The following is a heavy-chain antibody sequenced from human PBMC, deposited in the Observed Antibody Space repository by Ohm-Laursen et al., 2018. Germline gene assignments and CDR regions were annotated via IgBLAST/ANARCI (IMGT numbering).Heavy chain of an antibody. V-gene: IGHV3-66*01. D-gene: IGHD6-13*01. CDR1: AFTVSSNF. J-gene: IGHJ4*02. Sequence: SLRLSCAASAFTVSSNFMSWVRQAPGKGLEWVSVIYSGDSTYYADSVKGRFTISRDNSKNTLYLQMNSLRAEDTAVYYCARGGQQLDSWGQGTLVTVSS. CDR3: ARGGQQLDS. CDR2: IYSGDST.